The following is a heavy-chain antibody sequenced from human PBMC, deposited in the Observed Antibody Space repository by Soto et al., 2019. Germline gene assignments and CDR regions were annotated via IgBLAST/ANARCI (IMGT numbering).Heavy chain of an antibody. V-gene: IGHV5-10-1*01. Sequence: EVQLVQSGAEVKKRGESLRMSCKGSGYSFTSYWISWVRQMPGKGLEWMGRIDPSDSYTNYSPSFQGHVTISADKSISTAYLQWSSLKASDTAMYYCARLAMATRRGYYGMDVWGQGTTVTVSS. D-gene: IGHD5-12*01. CDR1: GYSFTSYW. J-gene: IGHJ6*02. CDR3: ARLAMATRRGYYGMDV. CDR2: IDPSDSYT.